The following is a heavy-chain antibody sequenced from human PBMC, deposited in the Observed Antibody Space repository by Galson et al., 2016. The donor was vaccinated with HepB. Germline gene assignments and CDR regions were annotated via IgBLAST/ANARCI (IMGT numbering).Heavy chain of an antibody. V-gene: IGHV3-7*01. CDR2: INQDGSEK. CDR3: AARTTDYGGVGRLHF. Sequence: SLRLSCAAFGFTFRSYWMSWVRQAPGKGLEWVANINQDGSEKYSVDSVKGRFTISRDNSGNTVYLQMNTLSPEDTAVYYCAARTTDYGGVGRLHFWGQGTLVTVSS. D-gene: IGHD4-23*01. CDR1: GFTFRSYW. J-gene: IGHJ4*02.